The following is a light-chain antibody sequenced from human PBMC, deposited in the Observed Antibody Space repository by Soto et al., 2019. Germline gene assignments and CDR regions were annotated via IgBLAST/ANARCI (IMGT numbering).Light chain of an antibody. J-gene: IGKJ5*01. CDR3: QQRSNWQTIT. CDR1: QTISSW. V-gene: IGKV1-5*03. Sequence: DIQMTQSPSTLSGSVGSRFNITCRASQTISSWLASYQQKPGKAPKLLIYKASTLKSGVPSRFRGSGSGTEFSLTISSLEPEDFAAYYCQQRSNWQTITFGHGTRLEIK. CDR2: KAS.